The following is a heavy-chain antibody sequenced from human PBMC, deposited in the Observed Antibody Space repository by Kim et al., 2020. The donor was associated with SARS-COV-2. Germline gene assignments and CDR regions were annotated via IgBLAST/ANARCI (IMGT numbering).Heavy chain of an antibody. V-gene: IGHV3-23*01. D-gene: IGHD6-19*01. CDR2: ICSSGGSS. CDR3: ATYVLAGFFFYDLDV. CDR1: GFTFSSYS. Sequence: GGSLRLSCAASGFTFSSYSMSWVRQAPGKGLEWVSAICSSGGSSYSASSVNGRITISGDTSNTPLHLLMSILTADDTAVYYSATYVLAGFFFYDLDVWG. J-gene: IGHJ6*02.